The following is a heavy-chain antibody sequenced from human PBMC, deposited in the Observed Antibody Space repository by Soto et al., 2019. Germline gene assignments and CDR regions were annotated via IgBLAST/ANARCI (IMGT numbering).Heavy chain of an antibody. Sequence: PEGSLRLSCAASGFTFSSYGMHWVRQAPGKGLEWVAVISYDGSNKYYADSVKGRFTISRDNSKNTLYLQMNSLRAEDTAVYYCVRCWGTGDGSNLGYNWFDPWGQGT. CDR2: ISYDGSNK. D-gene: IGHD1-1*01. J-gene: IGHJ5*02. CDR1: GFTFSSYG. V-gene: IGHV3-30*03. CDR3: VRCWGTGDGSNLGYNWFDP.